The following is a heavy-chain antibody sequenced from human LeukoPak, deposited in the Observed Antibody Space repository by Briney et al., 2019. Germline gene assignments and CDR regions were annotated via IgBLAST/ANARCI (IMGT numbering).Heavy chain of an antibody. J-gene: IGHJ4*02. Sequence: ASVKVSCKVSGYTLTELSMHWVRQAPGKGLEWMGGFDPEDGETIYAQKFQGRVTMTEDTSTDTAYMELSSLRSEDTAVYYCASGIGSGTAMEYYFDYWGQGTLVTVSS. CDR2: FDPEDGET. V-gene: IGHV1-24*01. CDR3: ASGIGSGTAMEYYFDY. D-gene: IGHD5-18*01. CDR1: GYTLTELS.